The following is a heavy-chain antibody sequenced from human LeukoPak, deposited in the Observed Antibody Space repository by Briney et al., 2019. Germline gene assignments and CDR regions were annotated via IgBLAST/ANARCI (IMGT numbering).Heavy chain of an antibody. J-gene: IGHJ4*02. V-gene: IGHV4-39*07. D-gene: IGHD5-18*01. Sequence: SETLSLTCTVSGGSISSSSYYWGWIRQPPGTGLEWIGSIYYSGSTYYNPSLKSRVTISVDTSKNQFSLKLSSVTAADTAVYYCARDSSGYSCGYYGYWGQGTLVTVSS. CDR2: IYYSGST. CDR3: ARDSSGYSCGYYGY. CDR1: GGSISSSSYY.